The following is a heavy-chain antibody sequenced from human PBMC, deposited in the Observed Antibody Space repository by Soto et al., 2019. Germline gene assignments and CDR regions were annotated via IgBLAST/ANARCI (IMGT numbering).Heavy chain of an antibody. CDR1: GYTFTGYY. D-gene: IGHD2-15*01. CDR2: INPNSGGT. Sequence: QVQLVQSGAEVKKPGASVKVSCKASGYTFTGYYMHWVRQAPGQGLEWMGWINPNSGGTNYAQKSQGGVTMTRDTSSSTAYMELSRLRSDDTAVYYCAILGGERGYCSGGSCPFDYWGQGTLVTVSS. J-gene: IGHJ4*02. V-gene: IGHV1-2*02. CDR3: AILGGERGYCSGGSCPFDY.